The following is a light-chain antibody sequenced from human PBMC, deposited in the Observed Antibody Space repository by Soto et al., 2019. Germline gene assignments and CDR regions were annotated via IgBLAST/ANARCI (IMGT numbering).Light chain of an antibody. V-gene: IGKV1-6*01. Sequence: AIQMTQSPSSLSASVGDRVTITCRASQGIRTDLGWYQQKPGKAPKLLIYSASSLQSGVPSRFTGTASGTYFTLTISSLQPEDFATYYCLQDFNYPWTFGQGTKVEVK. CDR3: LQDFNYPWT. CDR2: SAS. CDR1: QGIRTD. J-gene: IGKJ1*01.